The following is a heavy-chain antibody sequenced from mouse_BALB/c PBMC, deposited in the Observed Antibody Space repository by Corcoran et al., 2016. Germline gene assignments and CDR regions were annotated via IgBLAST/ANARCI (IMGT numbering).Heavy chain of an antibody. CDR2: IDPANGNT. CDR3: PRGNYHDF. V-gene: IGHV14-3*02. CDR1: GFNIKDTY. J-gene: IGHJ2*01. Sequence: EVQLQQSGAELVKPGASVKLSCTASGFNIKDTYMHWVKQRPEQGLEWIGRIDPANGNTKYDPKFQGKATITADTSSNTAYLQRSSLTSEDTAVYFCPRGNYHDFWGQVTTLTVSS.